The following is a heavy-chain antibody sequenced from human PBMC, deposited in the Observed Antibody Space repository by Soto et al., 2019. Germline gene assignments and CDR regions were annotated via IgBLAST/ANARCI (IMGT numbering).Heavy chain of an antibody. J-gene: IGHJ5*02. Sequence: PSETLSLTCTFSGGSISSYYWSWIRQPPGKGLEWIGYIYYSGSTNYNPSLKSRVTISVDTSKNQFSLKLSSVTAADTAVYYCARLHHYDFLFEPWGQGTLVSVSS. D-gene: IGHD3-3*01. V-gene: IGHV4-59*01. CDR2: IYYSGST. CDR1: GGSISSYY. CDR3: ARLHHYDFLFEP.